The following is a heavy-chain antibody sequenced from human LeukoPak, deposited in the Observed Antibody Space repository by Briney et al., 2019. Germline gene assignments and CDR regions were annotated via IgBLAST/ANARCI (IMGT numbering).Heavy chain of an antibody. V-gene: IGHV3-48*01. Sequence: GGSLRPSCAASGFTFSSYSMNWVRQAPGKGLEWVSYISSSSSTIYYADSVKGRFTISRDNAKNSLYLQMNSLRAEDTAVYYCARDPHGDYDIWYAFDIWGQGTMVTVSS. D-gene: IGHD4-17*01. J-gene: IGHJ3*02. CDR3: ARDPHGDYDIWYAFDI. CDR2: ISSSSSTI. CDR1: GFTFSSYS.